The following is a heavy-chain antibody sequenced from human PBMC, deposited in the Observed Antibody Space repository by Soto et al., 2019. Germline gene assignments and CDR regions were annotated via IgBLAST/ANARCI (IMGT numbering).Heavy chain of an antibody. CDR2: ISGSGGST. J-gene: IGHJ6*02. Sequence: PGGSLRLSCAASGFTFSSYAMSWVRQAPGKGLEWVSAISGSGGSTHYADSVKGRFTISRDNSKNTLYLQMNSLRAEDTAVYYCARLRLDYYDSSGYAFGMDVWGQGTTVTVSS. CDR3: ARLRLDYYDSSGYAFGMDV. V-gene: IGHV3-23*01. D-gene: IGHD3-22*01. CDR1: GFTFSSYA.